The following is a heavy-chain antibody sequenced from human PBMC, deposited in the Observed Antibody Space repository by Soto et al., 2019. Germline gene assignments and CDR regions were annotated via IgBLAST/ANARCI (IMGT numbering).Heavy chain of an antibody. D-gene: IGHD1-26*01. CDR2: IRNKANSYST. CDR3: ARYSGSYSRGLDY. J-gene: IGHJ4*02. V-gene: IGHV3-72*01. CDR1: GFTFSDHY. Sequence: PGGALRLSCAASGFTFSDHYMEWVRQAPGKGLEWVGRIRNKANSYSTEYAASVKGRFTISRDDSMNSLYPQMNSLKTEDTPVFYCARYSGSYSRGLDYWGQGTPVTVSS.